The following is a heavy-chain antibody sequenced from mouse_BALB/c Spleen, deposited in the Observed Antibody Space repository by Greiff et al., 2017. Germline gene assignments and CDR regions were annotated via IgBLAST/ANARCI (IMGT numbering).Heavy chain of an antibody. CDR3: APYYGYYFDY. Sequence: VQLQESGAELVRPGVSVKMSCKASGYTFTSYWMHWVKQRPGQGLEWIGYINPSTGYTEYNQKFKDKATLTADKSSSTAYMQLSSLTSEDSAVYYCAPYYGYYFDYWGQGTTLTVSS. V-gene: IGHV1-4*01. CDR2: INPSTGYT. J-gene: IGHJ2*01. CDR1: GYTFTSYW. D-gene: IGHD1-2*01.